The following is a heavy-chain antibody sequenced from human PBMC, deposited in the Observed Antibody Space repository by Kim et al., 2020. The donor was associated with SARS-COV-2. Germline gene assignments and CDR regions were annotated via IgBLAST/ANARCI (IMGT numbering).Heavy chain of an antibody. D-gene: IGHD3-16*01. Sequence: SETLSLTCTVSGGSISSSSFFWGWIRQPPGKGLEWIASINSGSAFYNPSLKSQVTISVDTSKNQVSLKLTSVTAADTAIYYCAKHGGGMASSFDYWGQGSLVTVSS. CDR2: INSGSA. V-gene: IGHV4-39*01. J-gene: IGHJ4*02. CDR3: AKHGGGMASSFDY. CDR1: GGSISSSSFF.